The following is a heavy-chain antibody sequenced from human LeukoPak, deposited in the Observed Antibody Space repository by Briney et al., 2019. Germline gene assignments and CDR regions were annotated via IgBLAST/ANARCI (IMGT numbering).Heavy chain of an antibody. D-gene: IGHD2-21*01. Sequence: PGGSLRLSCAASGFTLSTYGMHWVRQAPGKGLDWVAVISYDGSNKYYADSVKGRFTISRDTSKNTLYLQMNSLRAEDTAVYYCAKELMRIYYFDYWGQGTLVTVSS. V-gene: IGHV3-30*18. CDR1: GFTLSTYG. CDR3: AKELMRIYYFDY. CDR2: ISYDGSNK. J-gene: IGHJ4*02.